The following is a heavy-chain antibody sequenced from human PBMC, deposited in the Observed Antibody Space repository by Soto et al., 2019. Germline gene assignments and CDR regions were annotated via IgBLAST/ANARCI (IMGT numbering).Heavy chain of an antibody. CDR3: ARGAAVSGVDY. J-gene: IGHJ4*02. Sequence: QVQMVQSGAEVKKPGASVKVSCKASGYIFTSYGISWVRQAPGQGLEWMGWISGYNGNTVLAQELQGRLTVTTDTPTSTAYMELRSLRSDDTALYYCARGAAVSGVDYWGQGTLVTVSS. CDR2: ISGYNGNT. CDR1: GYIFTSYG. D-gene: IGHD6-13*01. V-gene: IGHV1-18*01.